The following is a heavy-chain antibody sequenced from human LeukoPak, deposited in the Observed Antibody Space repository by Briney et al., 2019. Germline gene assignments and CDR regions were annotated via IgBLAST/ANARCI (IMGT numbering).Heavy chain of an antibody. Sequence: EGSLRLSCAASGFTFSSYGMHWVRKAPGKGLEWVAVISYDGNNKYYGDSVEGRFTISRDNSKNTLYLQMNSLGAEDTAVYYCAKRDYFGSVDSYYAMDVWGQGTTVTVSS. V-gene: IGHV3-30*18. J-gene: IGHJ6*02. D-gene: IGHD3-10*01. CDR3: AKRDYFGSVDSYYAMDV. CDR2: ISYDGNNK. CDR1: GFTFSSYG.